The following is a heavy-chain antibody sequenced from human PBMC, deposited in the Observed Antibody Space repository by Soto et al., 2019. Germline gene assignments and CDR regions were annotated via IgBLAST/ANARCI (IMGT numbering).Heavy chain of an antibody. Sequence: SETLSLTCTVSSDSVSSSSYTWGWIRQPPGKGPEWIGSIYSSGSTYYNPSLNSRVTVSVDTSKNQFSLKLSSVTAADTAVYYCARGNTPVDYWGQGTLVTVSS. CDR3: ARGNTPVDY. D-gene: IGHD2-2*02. CDR2: IYSSGST. CDR1: SDSVSSSSYT. J-gene: IGHJ4*02. V-gene: IGHV4-39*01.